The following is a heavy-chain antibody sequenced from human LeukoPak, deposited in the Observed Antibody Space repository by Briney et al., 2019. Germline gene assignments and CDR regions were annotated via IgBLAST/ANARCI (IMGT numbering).Heavy chain of an antibody. CDR1: GGSISSGDYY. V-gene: IGHV4-39*07. Sequence: SETLSLTCTVSGGSISSGDYYWSWIRQPPGKGLEWIGEINHSGSTNYNPSLKSRVTISVDTSKNQFSLKLNSVTAADTAVYYCARDSGYKIDYWGQGTLVTVSS. D-gene: IGHD5-18*01. J-gene: IGHJ4*02. CDR2: INHSGST. CDR3: ARDSGYKIDY.